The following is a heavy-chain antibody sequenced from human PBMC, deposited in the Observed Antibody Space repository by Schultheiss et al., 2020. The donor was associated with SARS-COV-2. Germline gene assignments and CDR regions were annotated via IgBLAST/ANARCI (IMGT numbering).Heavy chain of an antibody. CDR1: GGSFSGYY. V-gene: IGHV4-34*01. J-gene: IGHJ4*02. CDR3: ARGLAGYFDY. CDR2: INHSGST. Sequence: SETLSLTCAVYGGSFSGYYWSWIRQPPGKGLEWIGEINHSGSTNYNPSLKSRVTISLDTSKNQFSLKLRSVTAADTAVYYCARGLAGYFDYWGQGTLVTVSS. D-gene: IGHD6-19*01.